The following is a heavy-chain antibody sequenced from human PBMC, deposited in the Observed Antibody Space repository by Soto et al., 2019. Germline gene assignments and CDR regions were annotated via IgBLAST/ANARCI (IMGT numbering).Heavy chain of an antibody. J-gene: IGHJ5*02. V-gene: IGHV1-69*01. CDR1: GGTFSSYA. CDR2: ISPIFVPA. Sequence: QLVQSGAEVKKPGSSVKVSCKASGGTFSSYAISWVRQAPGQGLEWMGGISPIFVPAKYAQKFQGRVTITADASTSTAYMERSSLRSEDTAVYYCARVGTLNWFDPWGQGTLVTVSS. CDR3: ARVGTLNWFDP. D-gene: IGHD2-21*02.